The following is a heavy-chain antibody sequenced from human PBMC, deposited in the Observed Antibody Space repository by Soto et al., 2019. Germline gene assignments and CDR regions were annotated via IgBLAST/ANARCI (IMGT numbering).Heavy chain of an antibody. V-gene: IGHV4-59*01. Sequence: SETLSLTCTVSGGSISGYYWNWIRQPPGKGLEWIGYVYYSRSTNYNPSLKSRVSISIDTSKNQFSLKLSSVTAADTAVYYCAGLTYSNYDSSGRYSWFDPWGQGTLVTVSS. CDR1: GGSISGYY. CDR3: AGLTYSNYDSSGRYSWFDP. J-gene: IGHJ5*02. D-gene: IGHD3-22*01. CDR2: VYYSRST.